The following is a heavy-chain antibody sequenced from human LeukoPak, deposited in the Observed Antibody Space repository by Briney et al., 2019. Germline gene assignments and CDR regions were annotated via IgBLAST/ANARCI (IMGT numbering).Heavy chain of an antibody. V-gene: IGHV3-49*04. Sequence: PGGSLRLSCTASGFTFGDYAMSWVRQAPGKGLELVGFIRSKAYGGTTEYAASVKGRFTISRDDSKSIAYLQMNSLKTEDTAVYYCTRVTDYYGSVLDYWGQGTLVTVSS. J-gene: IGHJ4*02. D-gene: IGHD3-10*01. CDR2: IRSKAYGGTT. CDR3: TRVTDYYGSVLDY. CDR1: GFTFGDYA.